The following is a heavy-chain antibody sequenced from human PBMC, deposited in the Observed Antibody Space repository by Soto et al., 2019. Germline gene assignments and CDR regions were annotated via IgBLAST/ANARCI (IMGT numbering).Heavy chain of an antibody. J-gene: IGHJ4*02. Sequence: QLQLQESGPGLVKPSETLSLTCTVSGGSISSSSYYWGWIRQPPGKGLEWIGSIYYSGSTYYNPSPNSRVTLSVATSKTQFSLKLSSVPAADTAVYYCARHTPAISISDHWGQGTLVTVSS. D-gene: IGHD2-15*01. CDR2: IYYSGST. V-gene: IGHV4-39*01. CDR3: ARHTPAISISDH. CDR1: GGSISSSSYY.